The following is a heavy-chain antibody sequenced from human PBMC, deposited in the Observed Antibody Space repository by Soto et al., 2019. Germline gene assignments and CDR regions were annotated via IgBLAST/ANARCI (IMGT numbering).Heavy chain of an antibody. CDR3: ARGGYKAPIYYYYYGMDV. D-gene: IGHD5-12*01. CDR1: GFTFSSYG. V-gene: IGHV3-30*03. J-gene: IGHJ6*02. CDR2: ISYDGSNK. Sequence: QVQLVESGGGVVQPGRSLRLSCAASGFTFSSYGMHWVRQAPGKGLEWVAVISYDGSNKYYADSVKGRFTISRDNSKNTLYLQMNSLRAEDTTVYYCARGGYKAPIYYYYYGMDVWGLGNTVTDSS.